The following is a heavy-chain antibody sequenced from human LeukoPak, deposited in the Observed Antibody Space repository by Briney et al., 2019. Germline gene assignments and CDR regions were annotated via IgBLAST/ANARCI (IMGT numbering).Heavy chain of an antibody. CDR2: INPNSGGT. V-gene: IGHV1-2*02. CDR1: GYRFTGYY. CDR3: ARDQDSYYYYYMDV. J-gene: IGHJ6*03. Sequence: ASVKVSCKTSGYRFTGYYMHWVRQAPGQGLEWMGWINPNSGGTNYAQKFQGRVTMTRDTSISTAYMELSRLRSDDTAVYYCARDQDSYYYYYMDVWGKGTTVTVSS.